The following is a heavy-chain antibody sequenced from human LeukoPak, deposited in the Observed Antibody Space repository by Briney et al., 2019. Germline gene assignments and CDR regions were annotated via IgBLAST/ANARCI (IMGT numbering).Heavy chain of an antibody. Sequence: PGGSLRLSCAVSGFPFSMYEMNWVRQAPGKGLEWASNIGSSGTTIYYADSVKGRFSIPRDNAKSSLYLQMNSLRVEDTAVYYCALLAVASDFDYWGQGALVTVSS. V-gene: IGHV3-48*03. CDR3: ALLAVASDFDY. D-gene: IGHD6-19*01. J-gene: IGHJ4*02. CDR2: IGSSGTTI. CDR1: GFPFSMYE.